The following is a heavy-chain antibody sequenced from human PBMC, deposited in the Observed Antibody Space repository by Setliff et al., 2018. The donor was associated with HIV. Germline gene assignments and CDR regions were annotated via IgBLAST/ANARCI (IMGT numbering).Heavy chain of an antibody. CDR1: GYTLINYY. CDR3: AMRIAFDI. V-gene: IGHV1-46*01. J-gene: IGHJ3*02. CDR2: INPSGGST. Sequence: ASVKVSCKASGYTLINYYMYWVRQAPGQGLEWMGIINPSGGSTSYAQKFQGRVTMTRDTSTSTVYMELNSLRSDDTAVYYCAMRIAFDIWGQGTMVTVSS.